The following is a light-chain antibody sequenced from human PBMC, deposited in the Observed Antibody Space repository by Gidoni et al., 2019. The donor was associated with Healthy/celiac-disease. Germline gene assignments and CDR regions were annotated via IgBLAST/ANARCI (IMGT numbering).Light chain of an antibody. V-gene: IGLV1-44*01. J-gene: IGLJ1*01. CDR1: SSNIGSNT. Sequence: SVLTQPPSASGTPGQRVTISCSGSSSNIGSNTVNWYQQLPGTAPKHLIYSNNQRPSGVPDRFSGSKSGTSASLAISGLQSEDEADYYCAAWDDSLNGYVFGTGTKVTVL. CDR3: AAWDDSLNGYV. CDR2: SNN.